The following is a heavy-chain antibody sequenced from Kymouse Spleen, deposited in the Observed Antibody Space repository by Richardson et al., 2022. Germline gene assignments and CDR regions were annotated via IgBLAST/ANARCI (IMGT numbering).Heavy chain of an antibody. D-gene: IGHD3-10*01. CDR2: INHSGST. V-gene: IGHV4-34*01. J-gene: IGHJ4*02. CDR3: ARGLPYYYGSGSYGY. CDR1: GGSFSGYY. Sequence: QVQLQQWGAGLLKPSETLSLTCAVYGGSFSGYYWSWIRQPPGKGLEWIGEINHSGSTNYNPSLKSRVTISVDTSKNQFSLKLSSVTAADTAVYYCARGLPYYYGSGSYGYWGQGTLVTVSS.